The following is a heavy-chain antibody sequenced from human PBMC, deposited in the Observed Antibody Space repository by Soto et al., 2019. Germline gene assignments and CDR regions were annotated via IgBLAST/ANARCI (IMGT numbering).Heavy chain of an antibody. J-gene: IGHJ3*02. CDR1: GFTFSSYG. CDR2: ISYDGSNK. CDR3: AKDHRRYFDWLHAFDI. Sequence: QVQLVESGGGVVQPGRSLRLSCAASGFTFSSYGMHWVRQAPGKGLEWVAVISYDGSNKYYADSVKGRFTISRDNSKNTLYLQMNSLRAEDTAVYYCAKDHRRYFDWLHAFDIWGLGTMVTVSS. D-gene: IGHD3-9*01. V-gene: IGHV3-30*18.